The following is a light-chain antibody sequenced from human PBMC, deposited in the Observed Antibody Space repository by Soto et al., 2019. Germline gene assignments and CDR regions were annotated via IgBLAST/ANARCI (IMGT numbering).Light chain of an antibody. CDR2: DAS. Sequence: DIQMTQSPSTLSASVGDRVTITCRASQSISSWLAWYQQKPGKAPKLLIYDASSLESWVPARFSGSGSGTEFKLTTSSLKPEDVAVYYCQQYDASPFTLVQRTKIQIK. CDR3: QQYDASPFT. CDR1: QSISSW. V-gene: IGKV1-5*01. J-gene: IGKJ2*01.